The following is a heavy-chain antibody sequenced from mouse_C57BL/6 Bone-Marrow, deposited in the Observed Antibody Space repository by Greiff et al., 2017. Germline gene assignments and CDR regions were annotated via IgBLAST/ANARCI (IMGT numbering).Heavy chain of an antibody. V-gene: IGHV5-4*01. J-gene: IGHJ4*01. CDR3: ARAPPLLIRDYAMDY. Sequence: EVQRVESGGGLVKPGGSLKLSCAASGFTFSSYAMSWVRQTPEKRLEWVATISDGGSYTYYPDNVKGRFTISRDNAKNNLYLQMSHLKSEDTAMYYCARAPPLLIRDYAMDYWGQGTSVTVSS. CDR1: GFTFSSYA. D-gene: IGHD2-1*01. CDR2: ISDGGSYT.